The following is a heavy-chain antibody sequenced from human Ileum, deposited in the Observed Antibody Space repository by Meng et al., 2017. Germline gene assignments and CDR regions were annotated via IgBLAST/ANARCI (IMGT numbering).Heavy chain of an antibody. CDR3: ARPRVPVAGTRFFDP. V-gene: IGHV3-23*01. J-gene: IGHJ5*02. CDR1: GFNFESYA. D-gene: IGHD6-19*01. Sequence: GESLKISCAASGFNFESYAMSWVRQAPGRGLEWVSAIGSGSAGTHYADSVKGRFSISRDDSKNTLYLQMSSLRDEDTAVYFCARPRVPVAGTRFFDPWGQGTLVTVSS. CDR2: IGSGSAGT.